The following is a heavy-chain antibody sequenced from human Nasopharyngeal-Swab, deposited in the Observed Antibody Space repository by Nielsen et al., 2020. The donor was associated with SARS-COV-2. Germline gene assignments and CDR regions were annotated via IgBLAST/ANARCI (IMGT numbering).Heavy chain of an antibody. Sequence: LKISCAASGFTFSSYAMSWVRQAPGKGLEWVSAISGSGGSTYYADSVKGRFTISRDNSKNTLYLQMNSLRAEDTAVYYCAKDRDSGDDSDDYYHYYGMDVWGQGTTVTVSS. J-gene: IGHJ6*02. V-gene: IGHV3-23*01. CDR2: ISGSGGST. CDR1: GFTFSSYA. D-gene: IGHD5-12*01. CDR3: AKDRDSGDDSDDYYHYYGMDV.